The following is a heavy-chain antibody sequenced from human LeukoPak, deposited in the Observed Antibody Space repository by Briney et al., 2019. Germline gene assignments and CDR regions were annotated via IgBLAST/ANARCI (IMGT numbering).Heavy chain of an antibody. D-gene: IGHD6-13*01. J-gene: IGHJ4*02. Sequence: PSETLSLTCAVYGGSFSGYYWSWIRQPPGKGLEWIGEINHSGSTNYNPSLKSRVTISVDTSKNQFSLKLSSVTAADTAVYYCARHPNSNWDYWGQGTLVTVSS. CDR1: GGSFSGYY. CDR3: ARHPNSNWDY. V-gene: IGHV4-34*01. CDR2: INHSGST.